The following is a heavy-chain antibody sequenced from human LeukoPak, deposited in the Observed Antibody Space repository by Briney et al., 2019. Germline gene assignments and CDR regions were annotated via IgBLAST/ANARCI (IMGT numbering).Heavy chain of an antibody. CDR3: AKDPWVVGATTGFDY. J-gene: IGHJ4*02. V-gene: IGHV3-23*01. D-gene: IGHD1-26*01. CDR1: GFTFSNYG. CDR2: ISGSGGST. Sequence: GGSLRLSCAASGFTFSNYGMNWVRQAPGKGLEWVSAISGSGGSTYYADSVKGRFTISRDNSKNTLYLQMNSLRAEDTAVYYCAKDPWVVGATTGFDYWGQGTLVTVSS.